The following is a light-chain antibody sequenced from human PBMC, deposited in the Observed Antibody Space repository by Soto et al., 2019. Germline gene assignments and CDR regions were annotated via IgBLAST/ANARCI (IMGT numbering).Light chain of an antibody. J-gene: IGKJ1*01. CDR2: LGS. Sequence: DIVVTQSPLSLPVTPGEPASISCRSSQSLLHKSRYSYLDWFLQKPGQSPQLLIYLGSNRASGVPDRFSGSGSGTNFTLKISRVEAEDVGVYYCMQALQSPRTFGRGTKVDIK. V-gene: IGKV2-28*01. CDR1: QSLLHKSRYSY. CDR3: MQALQSPRT.